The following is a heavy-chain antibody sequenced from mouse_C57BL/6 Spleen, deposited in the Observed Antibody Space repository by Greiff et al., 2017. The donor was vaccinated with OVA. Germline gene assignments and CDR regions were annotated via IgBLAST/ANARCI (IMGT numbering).Heavy chain of an antibody. CDR2: INPSNGGT. CDR1: GYTFTSYW. J-gene: IGHJ1*03. CDR3: AISGLLRYWYFDV. D-gene: IGHD1-1*01. Sequence: QVQLQQPGTELVKPGASVKLSCKASGYTFTSYWMHWVKQRPGQGLEWIGNINPSNGGTNYNEKFKSKATLTVDKSSSTAYTHLSSLTSDDSAVYYCAISGLLRYWYFDVWGTGTTVTVSS. V-gene: IGHV1-53*01.